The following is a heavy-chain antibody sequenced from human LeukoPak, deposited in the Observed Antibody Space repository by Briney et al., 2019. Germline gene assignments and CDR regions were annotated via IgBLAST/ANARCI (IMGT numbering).Heavy chain of an antibody. CDR2: IYYSGST. V-gene: IGHV4-31*03. D-gene: IGHD2-21*02. CDR3: ATVTEGPYTHWFDP. Sequence: SETLSLTCTVSGGSISIGGYYSSWIRQHPGKGLEWIGYIYYSGSTYYNPSLKSRVTISVDTSKNQFSLKLSSVTAADTAVYYCATVTEGPYTHWFDPWGQGTLVTVSS. J-gene: IGHJ5*02. CDR1: GGSISIGGYY.